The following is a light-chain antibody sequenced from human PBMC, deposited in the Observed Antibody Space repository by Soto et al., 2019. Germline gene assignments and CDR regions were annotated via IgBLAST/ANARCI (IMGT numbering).Light chain of an antibody. Sequence: QSALTQPASLSGSPGQSITISCTGTSSDIGAYDYVSWFQQHPGKAPKLMISEVNNRHSGVSNRFSGSKSGNTAYLTISGLQVEDEAEYFCLSFTTTSTHVFGTGTKVTVL. J-gene: IGLJ1*01. CDR3: LSFTTTSTHV. V-gene: IGLV2-14*01. CDR2: EVN. CDR1: SSDIGAYDY.